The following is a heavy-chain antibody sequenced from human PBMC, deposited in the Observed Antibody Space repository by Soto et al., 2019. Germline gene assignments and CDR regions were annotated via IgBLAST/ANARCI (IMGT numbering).Heavy chain of an antibody. D-gene: IGHD4-17*01. CDR2: IYYSGST. J-gene: IGHJ5*02. CDR3: ARLPWADYGGIFDP. Sequence: KPSETLSLTCTVSGGSISSYYWSWIRQPPGKGLEWIGYIYYSGSTNYNPSLKSRVTISVDTSKNQFSLKLYSVTTADTAMYYCARLPWADYGGIFDPWGQGTLVTVS. V-gene: IGHV4-59*01. CDR1: GGSISSYY.